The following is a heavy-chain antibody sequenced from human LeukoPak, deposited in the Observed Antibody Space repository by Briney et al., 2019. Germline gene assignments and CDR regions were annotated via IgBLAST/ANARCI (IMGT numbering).Heavy chain of an antibody. CDR3: AREPEHTAMVTRAYYFDY. Sequence: GGSLRLSCAASGFTFSSYSMNWVRQAPGKGLEWVSSISSSSSYIYYADSVKGRFTISRDNAKNSLYLQMNSLRAEDTAVYYWAREPEHTAMVTRAYYFDYWGQGTLVTVSS. J-gene: IGHJ4*02. CDR2: ISSSSSYI. D-gene: IGHD5-18*01. CDR1: GFTFSSYS. V-gene: IGHV3-21*01.